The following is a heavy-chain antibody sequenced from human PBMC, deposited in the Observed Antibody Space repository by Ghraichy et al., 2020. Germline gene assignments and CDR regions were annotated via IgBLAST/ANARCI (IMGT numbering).Heavy chain of an antibody. V-gene: IGHV3-7*03. CDR2: IKQDGSEK. D-gene: IGHD5-24*01. CDR1: GFTFSSYW. CDR3: ARVFWRMQMATITFYFDY. J-gene: IGHJ4*02. Sequence: GGSLRLSCAASGFTFSSYWMSWVRQAPGKGLEWVANIKQDGSEKYYVDSVKGRFTISRDNAKNSLYLQMNSLRAEDTAVYYCARVFWRMQMATITFYFDYWGQGTLVTVSS.